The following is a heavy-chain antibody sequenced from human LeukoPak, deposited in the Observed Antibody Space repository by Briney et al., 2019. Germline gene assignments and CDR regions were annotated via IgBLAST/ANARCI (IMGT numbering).Heavy chain of an antibody. CDR3: VKGGVISRYSSSWYGGEFDY. J-gene: IGHJ4*02. CDR2: ISCNGGST. Sequence: PGGSLRLSCSASGFTFSSYTMHWVRQAPGKGLEYVSAISCNGGSTYYADSVKGRFTIPRDNSKNTLYLQMSSLRTEDTAVYYCVKGGVISRYSSSWYGGEFDYWGQGTLVTVSS. D-gene: IGHD6-13*01. V-gene: IGHV3-64D*09. CDR1: GFTFSSYT.